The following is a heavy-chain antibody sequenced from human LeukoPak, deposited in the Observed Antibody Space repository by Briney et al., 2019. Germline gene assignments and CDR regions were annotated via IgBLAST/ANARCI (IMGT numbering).Heavy chain of an antibody. D-gene: IGHD6-19*01. J-gene: IGHJ4*02. CDR1: GFTVGSNY. V-gene: IGHV3-53*01. CDR3: AREFSGCDY. CDR2: LYSGGTT. Sequence: GGSLRLSCAVSGFTVGSNYMTWVRQAPGKGLEWVSVLYSGGTTYYADSVKGRFTVSRDTSKNTLYLQMNSLRPEDTAVYYCAREFSGCDYWGQGTLVTVSS.